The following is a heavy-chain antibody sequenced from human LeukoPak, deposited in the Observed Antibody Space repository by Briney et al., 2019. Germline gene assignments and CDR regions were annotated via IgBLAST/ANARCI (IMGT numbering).Heavy chain of an antibody. J-gene: IGHJ4*02. CDR1: GFTFTSYA. Sequence: PGGSLRLSCAASGFTFTSYAMSWVRQAPGKRLEWVSAISGSGGSTYYAESVKGRFTISRDNSKNTLYLQMNSLRAEDTAVYYCAKDPLVSSQEYFDYWGRGTLVTVSS. D-gene: IGHD2-2*01. V-gene: IGHV3-23*01. CDR2: ISGSGGST. CDR3: AKDPLVSSQEYFDY.